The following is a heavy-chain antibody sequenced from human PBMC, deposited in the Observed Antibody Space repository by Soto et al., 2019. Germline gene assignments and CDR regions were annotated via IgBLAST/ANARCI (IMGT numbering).Heavy chain of an antibody. CDR1: GGSFSGYY. J-gene: IGHJ5*02. CDR3: AARPTAKVNPNWFDP. CDR2: INHSGST. Sequence: SETLSLTCAVYGGSFSGYYWSWIRQPPGKGLEWIGEINHSGSTNYNPSLKSRVTISVDTSKNQFSLKLSSVTAADTAVYYCAARPTAKVNPNWFDPLGQGTLVTVSS. D-gene: IGHD5-18*01. V-gene: IGHV4-34*01.